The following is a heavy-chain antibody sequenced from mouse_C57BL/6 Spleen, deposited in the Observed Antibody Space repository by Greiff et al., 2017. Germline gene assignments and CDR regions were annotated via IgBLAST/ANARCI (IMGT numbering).Heavy chain of an antibody. D-gene: IGHD2-4*01. J-gene: IGHJ1*03. CDR2: INPNNGGT. CDR1: GYTFTDYN. V-gene: IGHV1-22*01. Sequence: VQLQQSGPELVKPGASVKMSCKASGYTFTDYNMHWVKQSHGKSLEWIGYINPNNGGTSYNQKFKGKATLTVNKSSSTAYMELRSLTSEDSAVYYCARRSDYDVGGHWYFDVWGTGTTVTVSS. CDR3: ARRSDYDVGGHWYFDV.